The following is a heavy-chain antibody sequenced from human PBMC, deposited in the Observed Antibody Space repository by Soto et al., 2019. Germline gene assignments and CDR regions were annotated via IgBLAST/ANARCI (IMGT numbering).Heavy chain of an antibody. V-gene: IGHV2-5*02. Sequence: QITLKESGPTLVKPTQTLTLTCTFSGFSLSTSGVGVGWIRQPPGKALEWLALIYWDHDKRYSPSLKSRLTITKDTPKSQVVLTMTNMDPVDTATYCCAHKMWTFDHWGQGTLVTGSP. D-gene: IGHD2-21*01. CDR2: IYWDHDK. CDR3: AHKMWTFDH. J-gene: IGHJ4*02. CDR1: GFSLSTSGVG.